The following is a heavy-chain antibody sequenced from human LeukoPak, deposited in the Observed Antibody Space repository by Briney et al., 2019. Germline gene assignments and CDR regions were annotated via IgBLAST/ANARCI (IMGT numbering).Heavy chain of an antibody. Sequence: ASVKVSCKASGYTFTSYGISWVRQAPGQGLEWMGWISAYNGNTNYAQKLQGRVTMTTDTSTSTAYMELRSLRSDDTAVYCCARDMDCSGGSCSWYFDLWGRGTLVTVSS. CDR1: GYTFTSYG. D-gene: IGHD2-15*01. CDR3: ARDMDCSGGSCSWYFDL. J-gene: IGHJ2*01. CDR2: ISAYNGNT. V-gene: IGHV1-18*01.